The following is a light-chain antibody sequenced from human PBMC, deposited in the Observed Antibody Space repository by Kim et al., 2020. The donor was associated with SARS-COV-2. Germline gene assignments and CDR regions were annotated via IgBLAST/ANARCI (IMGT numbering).Light chain of an antibody. CDR1: QVIGNY. CDR3: QEYNSSPHT. Sequence: DIQMTQSPSSLSASVGDRVTITCRASQVIGNYLAWYQQKPGKVPKLLIYGASTLHSGVPSRFRGSGSGTDFTLTISSLQPEDVATYYCQEYNSSPHTFGQGTKLEI. J-gene: IGKJ2*01. V-gene: IGKV1-27*01. CDR2: GAS.